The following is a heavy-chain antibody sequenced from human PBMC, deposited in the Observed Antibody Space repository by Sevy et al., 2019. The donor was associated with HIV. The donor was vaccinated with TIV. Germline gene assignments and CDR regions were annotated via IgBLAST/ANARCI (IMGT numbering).Heavy chain of an antibody. CDR2: ISSTSSYI. J-gene: IGHJ4*02. D-gene: IGHD2-15*01. CDR1: GFTFSTYS. CDR3: ARHLDCSGGACYSQYYFDY. V-gene: IGHV3-21*01. Sequence: GGSLRLSCVASGFTFSTYSMNWVRQAPGKGLEWVASISSTSSYIYYADSVKGRFTISRDNAKNSLFLQVNSLRAEDTAVFYCARHLDCSGGACYSQYYFDYWGQGTPVTVSS.